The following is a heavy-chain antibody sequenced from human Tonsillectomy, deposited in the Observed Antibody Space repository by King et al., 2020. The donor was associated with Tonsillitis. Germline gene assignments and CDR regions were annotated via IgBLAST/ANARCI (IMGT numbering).Heavy chain of an antibody. D-gene: IGHD3-3*01. CDR1: GGTFSSYA. CDR3: ARVGFLEWGDYFDY. V-gene: IGHV1-69*01. Sequence: PLVQSGAEVKKPGSSVKVSCKASGGTFSSYAFSWVRQAPGQGLEWMGGIIPTLGTANYAQKFQGRVTITADESTSTVYMELSSLRSEDTAVYYCARVGFLEWGDYFDYWGQGTLVTVSS. J-gene: IGHJ4*02. CDR2: IIPTLGTA.